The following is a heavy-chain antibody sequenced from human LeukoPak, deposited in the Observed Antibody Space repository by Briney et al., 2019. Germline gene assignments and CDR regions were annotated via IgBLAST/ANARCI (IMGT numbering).Heavy chain of an antibody. D-gene: IGHD6-6*01. Sequence: ASVKVSCKASGGTFNNYAISWVRQAPGQGLEWMGWISAYNGNTNYAQKLQGRVTMTTDTSTSTAYMELRSLRSDDTAVYYCARDLARRTYSSSHNWFDPWGQGTLVTVSS. V-gene: IGHV1-18*01. CDR2: ISAYNGNT. CDR1: GGTFNNYA. J-gene: IGHJ5*02. CDR3: ARDLARRTYSSSHNWFDP.